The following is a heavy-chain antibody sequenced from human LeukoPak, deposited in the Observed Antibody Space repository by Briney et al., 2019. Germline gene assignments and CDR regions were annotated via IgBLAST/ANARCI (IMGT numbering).Heavy chain of an antibody. J-gene: IGHJ4*02. D-gene: IGHD5-12*01. CDR2: ISSSSSYI. CDR1: GFTFSSYS. V-gene: IGHV3-21*04. CDR3: AKGAYDYIEMGYFDD. Sequence: PGGSLRLSCAASGFTFSSYSMNWVRQAPGKGLEWVSSISSSSSYIYYADSVKGRFTISRDISKNRLYLQMNSLRAEDTALYYCAKGAYDYIEMGYFDDWGQGTLVTVSS.